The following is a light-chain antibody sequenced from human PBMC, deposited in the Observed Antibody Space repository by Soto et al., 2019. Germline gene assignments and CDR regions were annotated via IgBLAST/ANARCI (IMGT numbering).Light chain of an antibody. Sequence: EIVMTQSPATLSVSPGERATLSCTASQSVSSNLAWYQQKPGQAPTLLISGVSTRATGIPARFSGSGSGTEFTLTIRSLQSEDFAVYYCQQYNTWPKTFGQGTKVEIK. J-gene: IGKJ1*01. CDR1: QSVSSN. CDR3: QQYNTWPKT. V-gene: IGKV3-15*01. CDR2: GVS.